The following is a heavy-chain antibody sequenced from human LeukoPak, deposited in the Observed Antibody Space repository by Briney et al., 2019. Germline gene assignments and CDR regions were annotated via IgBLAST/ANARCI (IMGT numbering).Heavy chain of an antibody. D-gene: IGHD6-19*01. CDR2: ISISGSTT. Sequence: GGSLRLSCAASGFTFSSYEMHWVRQAPGKGLEWVSYISISGSTTHYADSGKGRFTTSRDMSKNSLYLKMNSVTAADTAVYHCASPRIAVADSRSFDYWGQGTLVTVSS. CDR3: ASPRIAVADSRSFDY. V-gene: IGHV3-48*03. J-gene: IGHJ4*02. CDR1: GFTFSSYE.